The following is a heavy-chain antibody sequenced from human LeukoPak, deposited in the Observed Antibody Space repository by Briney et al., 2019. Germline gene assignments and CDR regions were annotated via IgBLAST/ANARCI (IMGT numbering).Heavy chain of an antibody. Sequence: PGGSLRLSCAASGFDFSGFYMHWVRQASGRGLEWVGLIRSKPSSYTTVYAASVKGRFTISRDDSKNTAYLHLNSLKTEDTAVYYCTRISMIVETFDIWGQGTMVTVSS. CDR3: TRISMIVETFDI. CDR1: GFDFSGFY. CDR2: IRSKPSSYTT. V-gene: IGHV3-73*01. J-gene: IGHJ3*02. D-gene: IGHD3-22*01.